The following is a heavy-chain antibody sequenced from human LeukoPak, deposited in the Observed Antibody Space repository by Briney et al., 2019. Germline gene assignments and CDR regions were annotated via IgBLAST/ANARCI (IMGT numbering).Heavy chain of an antibody. V-gene: IGHV3-21*01. CDR2: ISSSSSYI. J-gene: IGHJ1*01. CDR3: ARDANPWAVTNKYFQH. Sequence: GGSLRLSCAASGFTFSSYSMNWVRQAPGKGLEWVSSISSSSSYIYYADSVKGRFTISRDIAKNSLYLQMNSLRAEDTAVYYCARDANPWAVTNKYFQHWGQGTLVTVSS. D-gene: IGHD4-17*01. CDR1: GFTFSSYS.